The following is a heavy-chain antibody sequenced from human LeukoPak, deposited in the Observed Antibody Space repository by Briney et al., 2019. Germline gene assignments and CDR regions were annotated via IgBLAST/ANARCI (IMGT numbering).Heavy chain of an antibody. Sequence: GGSLRLSCTASGFTFSNYGMHWVRQAPGKGLEWVAIMLYDGSNNYFADSVKGRFTMSRDKSKNTMYLHLNSLRAEDTAVYYCARDERLRLGELSWGSPSRRDYYGMDVWGQGTTVTVPS. CDR1: GFTFSNYG. D-gene: IGHD3-16*02. CDR2: MLYDGSNN. J-gene: IGHJ6*02. CDR3: ARDERLRLGELSWGSPSRRDYYGMDV. V-gene: IGHV3-33*01.